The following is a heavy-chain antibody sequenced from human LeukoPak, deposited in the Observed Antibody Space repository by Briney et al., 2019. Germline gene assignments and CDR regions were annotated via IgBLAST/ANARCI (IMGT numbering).Heavy chain of an antibody. V-gene: IGHV3-21*01. CDR3: ARDPAEATQTYYYDSSGYYYFDY. J-gene: IGHJ4*02. CDR1: GFIFSSYS. D-gene: IGHD3-22*01. Sequence: PGGSLRLSCAASGFIFSSYSMNWVRQAPGKGLEWVSSISSSSSYIYYADSVKGRFTISRDNAKNSLYLQMNSLRAEDTAVYYCARDPAEATQTYYYDSSGYYYFDYWGQGTLVTVSS. CDR2: ISSSSSYI.